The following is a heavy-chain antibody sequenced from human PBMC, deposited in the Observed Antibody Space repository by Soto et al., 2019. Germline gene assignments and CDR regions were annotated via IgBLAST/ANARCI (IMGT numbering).Heavy chain of an antibody. CDR2: ISSHSSTL. V-gene: IGHV3-48*02. CDR1: GFTFSSYS. J-gene: IGHJ5*02. CDR3: VRDGSGNLYLNWFDP. D-gene: IGHD6-19*01. Sequence: GGSLRLSCAASGFTFSSYSMNWVRQAPGKGLGWISYISSHSSTLYYADSVKGRFTISRDNAGNSLYLQMNSLRDEDTAVYYCVRDGSGNLYLNWFDPWGQGTLVTVSS.